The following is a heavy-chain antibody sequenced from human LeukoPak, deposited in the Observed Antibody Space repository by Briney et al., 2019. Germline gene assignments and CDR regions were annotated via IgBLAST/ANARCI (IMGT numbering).Heavy chain of an antibody. CDR3: AREVSGYYDSSGYLDY. CDR1: GYTFSSHD. V-gene: IGHV1-8*01. D-gene: IGHD3-22*01. CDR2: MSPNSDKT. J-gene: IGHJ4*02. Sequence: ASVKVSCKASGYTFSSHDINWVRQATGQGLEWMGWMSPNSDKTGYAQKFQGRVTMTRDTSINTAYMELSSLRSEDTAVYYCAREVSGYYDSSGYLDYWGQGTLVTVSS.